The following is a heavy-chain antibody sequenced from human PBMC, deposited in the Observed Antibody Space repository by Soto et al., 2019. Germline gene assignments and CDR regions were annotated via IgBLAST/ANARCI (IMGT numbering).Heavy chain of an antibody. D-gene: IGHD4-4*01. J-gene: IGHJ3*01. CDR2: IGISIGYI. V-gene: IGHV3-21*01. CDR1: GFSLSSYT. Sequence: GSLRLSCVASGFSLSSYTMSWVRQAPGKGLEWVSSIGISIGYIYYAESVTGRFTISRDNAQNSLFLEMNSLRAEDTALYFCGRNVLAVTEDAVDVWGQGTMVTVS. CDR3: GRNVLAVTEDAVDV.